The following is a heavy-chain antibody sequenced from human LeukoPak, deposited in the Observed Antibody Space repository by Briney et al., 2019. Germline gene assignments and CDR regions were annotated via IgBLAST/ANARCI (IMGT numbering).Heavy chain of an antibody. CDR2: IYPGDSDT. V-gene: IGHV5-51*01. D-gene: IGHD3-22*01. CDR3: ASPPSSNYYYDSSDY. J-gene: IGHJ4*02. CDR1: GYSFTSYW. Sequence: GESLKISCKGSGYSFTSYWIGWVRQMPGKGLEWMGIIYPGDSDTRYSPSFQGQVTISADKSISTAYLQWSSLKASDTAMYYCASPPSSNYYYDSSDYWGQETLVTVSS.